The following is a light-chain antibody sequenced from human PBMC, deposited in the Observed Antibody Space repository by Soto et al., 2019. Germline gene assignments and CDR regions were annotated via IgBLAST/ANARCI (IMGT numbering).Light chain of an antibody. CDR3: QSYDSSLSGVV. J-gene: IGLJ2*01. CDR2: SDV. CDR1: SSNIGAGFD. Sequence: QSVLTQPPSVSGAPGQRVSISCSGSSSNIGAGFDVHWYQQFPGAAPKLLIYSDVNRPSGVPYRFSASKSGTSASLTITGLQTEDEADYYCQSYDSSLSGVVFGGGTKLTVL. V-gene: IGLV1-40*01.